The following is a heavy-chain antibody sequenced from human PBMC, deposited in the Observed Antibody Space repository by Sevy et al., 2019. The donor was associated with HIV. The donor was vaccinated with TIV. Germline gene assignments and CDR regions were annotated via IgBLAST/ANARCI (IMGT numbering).Heavy chain of an antibody. D-gene: IGHD2-2*01. Sequence: GGSLRLSCAASGFTFKNYAMSWVRQAPGKGLEWVSAIRGRDGDTYYADSVKGRFTISRDNSKKTLYLQMNSLRAEDTAVYYCAKDPLFVVGEAFDIWGQGTLVTVSS. J-gene: IGHJ3*02. V-gene: IGHV3-23*01. CDR2: IRGRDGDT. CDR3: AKDPLFVVGEAFDI. CDR1: GFTFKNYA.